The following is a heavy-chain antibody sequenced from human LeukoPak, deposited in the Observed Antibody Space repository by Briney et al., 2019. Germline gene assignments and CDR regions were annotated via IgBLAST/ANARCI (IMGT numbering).Heavy chain of an antibody. V-gene: IGHV1-69*05. CDR3: ATPGGKYGAGYYYYMDV. J-gene: IGHJ6*03. Sequence: ASVKVSCKASGGTFSSYATSWVRQAPGQGLEWMGGIIPIFGTANYAQKFQGRVTITTDESTSTAYMELSSLRSEDTAVYYCATPGGKYGAGYYYYMDVWGKGTTVTVSS. D-gene: IGHD3-16*01. CDR2: IIPIFGTA. CDR1: GGTFSSYA.